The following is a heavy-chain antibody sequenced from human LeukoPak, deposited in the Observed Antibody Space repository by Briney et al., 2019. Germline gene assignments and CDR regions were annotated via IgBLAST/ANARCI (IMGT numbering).Heavy chain of an antibody. Sequence: ASVKVSCKASGYTFTSCGISWVRQAPGQGLEWVGWINSNNGGTSYAQKFQGRVTMTRDTSITTAYMELPSLTSDDTAVYYCARGYSSPVPNFDYWGQGTLITVSS. CDR1: GYTFTSCG. CDR3: ARGYSSPVPNFDY. D-gene: IGHD6-19*01. J-gene: IGHJ4*02. CDR2: INSNNGGT. V-gene: IGHV1-2*02.